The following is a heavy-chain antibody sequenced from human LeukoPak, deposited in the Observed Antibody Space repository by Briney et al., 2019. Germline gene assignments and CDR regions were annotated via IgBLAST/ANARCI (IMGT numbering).Heavy chain of an antibody. CDR3: AMGYYYDSSGPTGEIDD. D-gene: IGHD3-22*01. Sequence: SATLSLTCTVSGGSFSSGSYYWGWIGHPPGKGLDWIGRIYSSGGTNNNPSPKSRVTISVDTSKNQCTLKLSSATAADTAVYYSAMGYYYDSSGPTGEIDDWGEGTLVTVPS. CDR1: GGSFSSGSYY. J-gene: IGHJ4*02. V-gene: IGHV4-39*01. CDR2: IYSSGGT.